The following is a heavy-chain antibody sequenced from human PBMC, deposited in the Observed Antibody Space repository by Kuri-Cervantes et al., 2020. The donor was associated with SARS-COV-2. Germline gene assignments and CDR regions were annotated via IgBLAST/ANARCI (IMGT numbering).Heavy chain of an antibody. D-gene: IGHD3-22*01. CDR3: ARISGTYYYDSSGYSLDY. J-gene: IGHJ4*02. V-gene: IGHV3-64*04. CDR1: GFTFSSYA. Sequence: GGSLRLSCAASGFTFSSYAMHWVRQAPGKGLEYVSAISSNGGSTYYADSVKGRFTISRDNSKNTLYLQMNSLRAEDTAVYYCARISGTYYYDSSGYSLDYWGQGTLVTVSS. CDR2: ISSNGGST.